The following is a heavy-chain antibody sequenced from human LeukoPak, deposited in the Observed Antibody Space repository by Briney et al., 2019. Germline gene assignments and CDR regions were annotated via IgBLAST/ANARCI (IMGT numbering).Heavy chain of an antibody. V-gene: IGHV3-21*01. CDR3: AELGITMIGGV. CDR2: ISSSGGYI. Sequence: PGGSLRLSCAASGFTFSTYSMNWVRQAPGKGLEWVSFISSSGGYIYYADSVKGRFTISRDNAKNSLYLQTNSLRAEDTAVYYCAELGITMIGGVWGKGTTVTISS. J-gene: IGHJ6*04. CDR1: GFTFSTYS. D-gene: IGHD3-10*02.